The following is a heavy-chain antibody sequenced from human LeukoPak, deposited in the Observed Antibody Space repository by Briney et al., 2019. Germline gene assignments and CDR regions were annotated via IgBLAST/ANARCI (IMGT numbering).Heavy chain of an antibody. D-gene: IGHD3-22*01. CDR3: AKGILTYYYDSSGPQDY. V-gene: IGHV3-23*01. CDR1: GFTFSSYA. Sequence: GGSLRLSCAASGFTFSSYAMSWVRQAPGKGLEWVSAISGSGGSTYYADSVKGRFTISRDNSKNTLYLQMNSLRAEDTAVYYCAKGILTYYYDSSGPQDYWGQGTLAPSPQ. J-gene: IGHJ4*02. CDR2: ISGSGGST.